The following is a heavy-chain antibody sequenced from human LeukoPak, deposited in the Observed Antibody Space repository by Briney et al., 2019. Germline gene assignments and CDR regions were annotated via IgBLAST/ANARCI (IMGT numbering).Heavy chain of an antibody. CDR3: ARAVVGASYFYY. Sequence: GGALRLSCAASGFTFSEYYVSWIRQAPGKGLEWVSYISSSGSTIYYADSVKGRFTISRDNAKNSLYLQMNSLRAEDTAVYYCARAVVGASYFYYWGQGTLVTVSS. D-gene: IGHD1-26*01. J-gene: IGHJ4*02. CDR2: ISSSGSTI. CDR1: GFTFSEYY. V-gene: IGHV3-11*01.